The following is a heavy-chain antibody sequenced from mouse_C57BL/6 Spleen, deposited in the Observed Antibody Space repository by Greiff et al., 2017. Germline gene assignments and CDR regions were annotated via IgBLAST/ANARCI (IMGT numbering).Heavy chain of an antibody. CDR1: GYTFTDYE. D-gene: IGHD2-3*01. CDR3: SRYGEGDTYDMDY. CDR2: IDPETGGT. Sequence: QVQLQQSGAELVRPGASVTLSCKASGYTFTDYEMHWVKQTPVHGLEWIGAIDPETGGTAYNQKFKGKAILTADKSSSTAYMELRSLTSEDSAVYYYSRYGEGDTYDMDYWGQGTTVTVSS. J-gene: IGHJ2*01. V-gene: IGHV1-15*01.